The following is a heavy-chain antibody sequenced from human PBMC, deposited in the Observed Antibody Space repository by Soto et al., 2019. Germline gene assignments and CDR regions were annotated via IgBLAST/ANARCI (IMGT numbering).Heavy chain of an antibody. CDR1: GFTFSSYG. D-gene: IGHD6-13*01. V-gene: IGHV3-30*18. CDR2: ISYDGSNK. CDR3: AKDLIAAAGTSSY. Sequence: QVQLVESGGSVVQPGRSLRLSCAASGFTFSSYGMHWVRQAPGKGLEWVAVISYDGSNKYYADSVKGRFTISRDNSKNTLYLQMNSLRAEDTAVYYCAKDLIAAAGTSSYWGQGTLVTVSS. J-gene: IGHJ4*02.